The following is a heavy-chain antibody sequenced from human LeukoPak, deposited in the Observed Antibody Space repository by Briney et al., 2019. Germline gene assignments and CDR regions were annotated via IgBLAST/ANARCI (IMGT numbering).Heavy chain of an antibody. CDR3: VREGGRVAPGRLDY. Sequence: PGGSLRLSCVASGINFRSSGMHWVRQAPGKGLEWVTFIQNDGGDKHYADSVKGRFTISRDNAKNTVYLHMNSLRVDDTALYYCVREGGRVAPGRLDYWGQGTLVTVSS. J-gene: IGHJ4*02. CDR2: IQNDGGDK. CDR1: GINFRSSG. D-gene: IGHD1-1*01. V-gene: IGHV3-30*02.